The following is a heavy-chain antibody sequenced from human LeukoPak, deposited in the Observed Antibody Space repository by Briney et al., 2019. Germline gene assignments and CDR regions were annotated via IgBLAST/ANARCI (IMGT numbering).Heavy chain of an antibody. Sequence: GESLRLSCAASGFSFSTYSMNWVRQAPGKGPEWVSSISSRSSYIYYADSVKGRFTISRDNAKNSLYLQMNSLRAEDTAVYYCARDSGYCSNGVCYGIDYWGQGTLVTVSS. V-gene: IGHV3-21*01. D-gene: IGHD2-8*01. J-gene: IGHJ4*02. CDR3: ARDSGYCSNGVCYGIDY. CDR2: ISSRSSYI. CDR1: GFSFSTYS.